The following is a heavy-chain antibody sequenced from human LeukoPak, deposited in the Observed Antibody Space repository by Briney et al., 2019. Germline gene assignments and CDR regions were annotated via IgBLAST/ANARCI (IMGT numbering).Heavy chain of an antibody. D-gene: IGHD3-9*01. CDR2: ISSSSSYI. V-gene: IGHV3-21*01. J-gene: IGHJ5*02. CDR1: GFTFSSYS. Sequence: GGSLRLSCAASGFTFSSYSMNWVRQAPGKGLEWVSSISSSSSYIYYADSVKGRFTISRDNAKNSLYLQMNSLRAEDTAVYYCARGTDFLTGYHWGWFDPWGQGTLVTVSS. CDR3: ARGTDFLTGYHWGWFDP.